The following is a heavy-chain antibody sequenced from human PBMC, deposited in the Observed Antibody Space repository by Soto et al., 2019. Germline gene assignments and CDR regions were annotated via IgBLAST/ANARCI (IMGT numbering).Heavy chain of an antibody. V-gene: IGHV1-69*12. CDR2: IIPIFGTA. CDR3: ARDENSSSWYPDYYYYYGMDV. CDR1: GGTFSSYA. D-gene: IGHD6-13*01. Sequence: QVQLVQSGAEVKKPGSSVKVSRKASGGTFSSYAISWVRQAPGQGLEWMGGIIPIFGTANYAQKFQGRVTITADESTSTAYMELSSLRSEDTAVYYCARDENSSSWYPDYYYYYGMDVWGQGTTVTVSS. J-gene: IGHJ6*02.